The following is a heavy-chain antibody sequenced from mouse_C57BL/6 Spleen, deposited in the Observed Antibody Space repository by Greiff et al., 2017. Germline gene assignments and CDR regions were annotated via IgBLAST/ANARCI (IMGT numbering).Heavy chain of an antibody. CDR2: INPNNGGT. CDR1: GYTFTDYN. Sequence: EVQLQESGPELVKPGASVKIPCKASGYTFTDYNMDWVKQSHGKSLEWIGDINPNNGGTIYNQKFKGKATLTVDKSSSTAYMELRSLTSEDTAVYYCARDIGDYDGGYAMDYWGQGTSVTVSS. J-gene: IGHJ4*01. D-gene: IGHD2-4*01. CDR3: ARDIGDYDGGYAMDY. V-gene: IGHV1-18*01.